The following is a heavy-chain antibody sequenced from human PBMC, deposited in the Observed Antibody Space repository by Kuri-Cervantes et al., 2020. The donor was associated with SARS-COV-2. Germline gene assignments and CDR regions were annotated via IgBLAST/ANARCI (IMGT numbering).Heavy chain of an antibody. CDR3: ARIPIAVADTPDY. Sequence: LSLTCAASGFTVSSYSMNWVRQAPGKGLEWVAGISYDESNKDYADSVKGRFTISRDNAKNSLYLQMNSLRAEDTAVYYCARIPIAVADTPDYWGQGTRVTVSS. CDR1: GFTVSSYS. D-gene: IGHD6-19*01. CDR2: ISYDESNK. V-gene: IGHV3-30*03. J-gene: IGHJ4*02.